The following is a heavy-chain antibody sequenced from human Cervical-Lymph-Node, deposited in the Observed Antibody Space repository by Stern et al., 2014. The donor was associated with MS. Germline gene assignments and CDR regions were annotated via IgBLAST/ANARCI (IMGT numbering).Heavy chain of an antibody. D-gene: IGHD3-9*01. J-gene: IGHJ4*02. V-gene: IGHV1-69*09. Sequence: VQLESGAEVKKPGSSVKVSCKASGGTFSIYTFSWVRQAPGQGLEWMGRIIPILGRVNYAQKFQGRITITADKPTNTAYMEMNTLRSEDTAVYYCATDSDYMTGYQGYLDYWGQGTRVTVSS. CDR3: ATDSDYMTGYQGYLDY. CDR1: GGTFSIYT. CDR2: IIPILGRV.